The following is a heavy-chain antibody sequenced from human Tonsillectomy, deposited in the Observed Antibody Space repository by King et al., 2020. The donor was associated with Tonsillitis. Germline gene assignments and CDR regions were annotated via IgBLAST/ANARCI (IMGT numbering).Heavy chain of an antibody. J-gene: IGHJ4*02. CDR1: GGFISSSTYY. CDR2: ISYSGST. V-gene: IGHV4-39*01. CDR3: ARRVYGDNSFDY. Sequence: QLQESGPGLVKPSETLSLTCTVSGGFISSSTYYWGWIRRPPGKGLEWIGTISYSGSTYYNPSLKSRVSIFADTSKNQFSLKLSSVTAADTAVYYCARRVYGDNSFDYWGQGTLVTVSS. D-gene: IGHD4-23*01.